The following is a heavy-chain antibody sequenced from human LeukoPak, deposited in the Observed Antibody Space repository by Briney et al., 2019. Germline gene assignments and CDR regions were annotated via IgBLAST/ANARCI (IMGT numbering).Heavy chain of an antibody. CDR2: IFYSGST. V-gene: IGHV4-61*01. D-gene: IGHD3-9*01. CDR3: ARDQVAYYDILTGSSGMNWFDP. Sequence: SETLSLTCTVSGGSVSSGSYYWSWIRQPPGKGLEWIGYIFYSGSTNYNPSLKSRVTISVDTSKNQFSLKLSSVTAADSAVYYCARDQVAYYDILTGSSGMNWFDPWGQGTLVTVSS. J-gene: IGHJ5*02. CDR1: GGSVSSGSYY.